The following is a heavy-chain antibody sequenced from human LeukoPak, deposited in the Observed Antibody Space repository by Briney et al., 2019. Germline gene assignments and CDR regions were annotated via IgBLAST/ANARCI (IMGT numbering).Heavy chain of an antibody. CDR3: AKKPRLGGGESFYDY. CDR1: GFTFSSYA. D-gene: IGHD2-21*01. V-gene: IGHV3-23*01. Sequence: PGGSLRLSCAASGFTFSSYAMSWVRQAPGKGLEWGSAISGSGGSTYYADSAKGRFAISRDNSKNTLYLQMNSLRAEDTAVYYCAKKPRLGGGESFYDYWGQGTLVTVSS. J-gene: IGHJ4*02. CDR2: ISGSGGST.